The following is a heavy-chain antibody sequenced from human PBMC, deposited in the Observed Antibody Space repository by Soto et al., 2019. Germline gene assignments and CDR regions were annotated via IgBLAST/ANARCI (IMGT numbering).Heavy chain of an antibody. D-gene: IGHD4-17*01. J-gene: IGHJ3*02. V-gene: IGHV4-34*01. CDR3: VRAPTTVVTPAAAFDI. Sequence: QPPGKGLEWIGEINHSGSTNYNPSLKSRVTISVDTSKNQFSPKLSSVTAADTAVYYCVRAPTTVVTPAAAFDIWGQGTMVTVPS. CDR2: INHSGST.